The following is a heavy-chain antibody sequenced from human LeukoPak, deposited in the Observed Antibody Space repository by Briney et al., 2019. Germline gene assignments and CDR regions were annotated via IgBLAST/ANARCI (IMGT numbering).Heavy chain of an antibody. CDR2: IYHSGST. D-gene: IGHD2/OR15-2a*01. V-gene: IGHV4-38-2*01. CDR3: ARGCAPIYGNWFDP. J-gene: IGHJ5*02. CDR1: GYSISSGYY. Sequence: SETLSLTCAVSGYSISSGYYWGWIRQPPGKGLEWIGSIYHSGSTYYNPSLKSRVTISVDTSKNQFSLKLSSVTAADTAVYYCARGCAPIYGNWFDPWGQGTLVTVSS.